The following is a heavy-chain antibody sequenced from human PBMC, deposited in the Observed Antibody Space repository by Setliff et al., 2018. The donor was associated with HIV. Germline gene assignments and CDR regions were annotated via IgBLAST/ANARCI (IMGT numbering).Heavy chain of an antibody. J-gene: IGHJ3*02. CDR3: ARGNGYSYGLMSAFDI. CDR1: GFSINSGYY. D-gene: IGHD5-18*01. V-gene: IGHV4-34*01. Sequence: SETLSLTCAVSGFSINSGYYWSWIRQPPGKGLEWIGEINHSGYTNYNPSLKNRVTISVDTSKNQFSLKLNSVTAADTAVYYCARGNGYSYGLMSAFDIWGQGTMVTVSS. CDR2: INHSGYT.